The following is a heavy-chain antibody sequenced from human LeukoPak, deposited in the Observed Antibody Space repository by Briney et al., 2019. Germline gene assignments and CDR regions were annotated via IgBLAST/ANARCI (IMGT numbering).Heavy chain of an antibody. CDR3: ARARYDFWSGYRWNYFDY. Sequence: SGGSLRLSCAASGFTFSSYGMSWVRQAPGKGLEWVAVISYDGSNKYYADSVKGRFTISRDNSKNTLYLQMNSLRAEDTAVYYCARARYDFWSGYRWNYFDYWGQGTLVTVSS. D-gene: IGHD3-3*01. CDR1: GFTFSSYG. J-gene: IGHJ4*02. V-gene: IGHV3-30*03. CDR2: ISYDGSNK.